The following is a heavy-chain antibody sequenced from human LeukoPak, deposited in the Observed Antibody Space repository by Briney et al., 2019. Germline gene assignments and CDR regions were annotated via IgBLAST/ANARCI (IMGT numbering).Heavy chain of an antibody. CDR2: IYYSGAT. Sequence: SETLSLTCTVSGGSISNYYWTWIRQPPGKGLEWIGYIYYSGATYYNPSLKSRVTISVDTSKNQFSLKLSSVTAADTAVYYCARIGHEDYYFDYWGQGTLVTVSS. J-gene: IGHJ4*02. V-gene: IGHV4-59*01. CDR1: GGSISNYY. D-gene: IGHD3-22*01. CDR3: ARIGHEDYYFDY.